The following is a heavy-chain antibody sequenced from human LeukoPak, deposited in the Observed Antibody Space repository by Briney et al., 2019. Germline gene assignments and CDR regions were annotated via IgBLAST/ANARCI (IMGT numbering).Heavy chain of an antibody. V-gene: IGHV4-59*01. CDR3: ARRYYDFWSGAHGAFDI. J-gene: IGHJ3*02. Sequence: SETLSLTCTVSGGSISSYYWSWIRQPPGKGLEWIGYIYYSGSTNYNPSLKSRVTISVDTSKNQFSLKLSSVTAADTAVYYCARRYYDFWSGAHGAFDIWAKGQWSPSLQ. D-gene: IGHD3-3*01. CDR1: GGSISSYY. CDR2: IYYSGST.